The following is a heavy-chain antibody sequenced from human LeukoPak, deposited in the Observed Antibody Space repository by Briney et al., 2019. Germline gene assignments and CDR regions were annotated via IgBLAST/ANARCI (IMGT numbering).Heavy chain of an antibody. CDR2: INHSGST. CDR3: ARGRYRGWFDP. V-gene: IGHV4-34*01. Sequence: SETLSLTCAVYGGSFSGYYWSWIRQPPGKGLEWIGEINHSGSTNYNPALKSRVTISVDTSKNQFSLKLSSVTAADTAVYYCARGRYRGWFDPWGQGTLVTVSS. D-gene: IGHD1-1*01. CDR1: GGSFSGYY. J-gene: IGHJ5*02.